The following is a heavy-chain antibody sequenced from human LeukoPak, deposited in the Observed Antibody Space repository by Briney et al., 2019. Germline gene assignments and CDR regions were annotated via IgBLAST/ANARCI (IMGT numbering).Heavy chain of an antibody. V-gene: IGHV3-33*01. CDR1: GFTFSSNA. CDR2: IWYDGSNK. CDR3: ARDGGYTKPFDY. J-gene: IGHJ4*02. D-gene: IGHD3-16*02. Sequence: GGSLRLSCAASGFTFSSNAMHWVRQAPGKGLEWVAAIWYDGSNKYYADSVKGRFTISRDNSKNTLYPQMNSLRAEDTAVYFCARDGGYTKPFDYWGQGTLVTVSS.